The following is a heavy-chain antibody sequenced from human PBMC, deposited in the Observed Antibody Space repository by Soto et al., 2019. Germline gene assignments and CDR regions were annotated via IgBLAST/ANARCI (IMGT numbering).Heavy chain of an antibody. D-gene: IGHD6-6*01. CDR3: ARPRIAALPSWGNWFDP. CDR1: GGSISSRSYY. CDR2: IYYSGST. V-gene: IGHV4-39*01. J-gene: IGHJ5*02. Sequence: SETLSLTCTVSGGSISSRSYYWGWIRKPPGKGLEWIGSIYYSGSTYYNPSLKSRVTISVDTSKNQFSLKLSSVTAADTAVYYCARPRIAALPSWGNWFDPWGQGTLVTVSS.